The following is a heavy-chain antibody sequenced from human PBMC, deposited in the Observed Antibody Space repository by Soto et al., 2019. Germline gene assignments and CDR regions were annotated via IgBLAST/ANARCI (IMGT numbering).Heavy chain of an antibody. CDR1: GGSVSSGSYY. J-gene: IGHJ4*02. D-gene: IGHD1-26*01. Sequence: SETLSHTCTVSGGSVSSGSYYWSWIRQPPGKGLEWIGYIYYSGSTNYNPSLKSRVTISVDTSKNQFSLKLSSVTAADTAVYYCARGLFSGSSYSGSWYYFDSWGQGTMVTVSS. CDR2: IYYSGST. CDR3: ARGLFSGSSYSGSWYYFDS. V-gene: IGHV4-61*01.